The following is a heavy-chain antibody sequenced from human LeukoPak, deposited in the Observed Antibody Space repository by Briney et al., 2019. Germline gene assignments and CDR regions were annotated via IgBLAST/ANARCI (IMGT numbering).Heavy chain of an antibody. CDR3: VKGDVTTSGYYYGMDV. CDR1: GFTFSSYA. CDR2: ISSNGGST. Sequence: GGSLRLSCSASGFTFSSYAMHWVRQAPGKGLEYVSAISSNGGSTYYADSVKGRFTISRDNSKNTLYLQMSSLRAEDTAVYYCVKGDVTTSGYYYGMDVWGQGTTVTVSS. V-gene: IGHV3-64D*06. J-gene: IGHJ6*02. D-gene: IGHD4-11*01.